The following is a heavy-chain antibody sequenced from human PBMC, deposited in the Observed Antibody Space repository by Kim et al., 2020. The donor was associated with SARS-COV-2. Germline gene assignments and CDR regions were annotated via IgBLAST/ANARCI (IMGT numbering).Heavy chain of an antibody. CDR3: ARGGRWLQYSTWQSNALDI. J-gene: IGHJ3*02. D-gene: IGHD5-12*01. V-gene: IGHV4-34*01. Sequence: SRVTISVDTSKNQFSLKLSSVTAADTAVYYCARGGRWLQYSTWQSNALDIWGQGTMVTVSS.